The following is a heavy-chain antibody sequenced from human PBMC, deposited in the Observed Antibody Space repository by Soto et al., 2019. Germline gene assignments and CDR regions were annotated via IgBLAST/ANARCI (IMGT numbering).Heavy chain of an antibody. CDR3: ARRSYDFWSGYYTETYYYYYGMDV. V-gene: IGHV1-69*13. J-gene: IGHJ6*02. CDR2: IIPIFGTA. Sequence: GASMKVSWKASGGTFSSYAISWVRQAPGQGLEWMGGIIPIFGTANYAQKFQGRVTITADESTSTAYMELSSLRSEDTAVYYCARRSYDFWSGYYTETYYYYYGMDVWGQGTTVTVS. D-gene: IGHD3-3*01. CDR1: GGTFSSYA.